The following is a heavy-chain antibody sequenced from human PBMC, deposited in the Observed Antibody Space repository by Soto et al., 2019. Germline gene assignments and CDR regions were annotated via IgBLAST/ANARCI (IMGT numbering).Heavy chain of an antibody. CDR3: ARSPYSIAAAGTFDY. CDR2: IYYSGST. D-gene: IGHD6-13*01. V-gene: IGHV4-31*03. CDR1: GGSISSGGYY. Sequence: SETLSLTCTVSGGSISSGGYYCSWIRQHPGKGLEWIGYIYYSGSTYYNPSLKSRVTISVDTSKNQFSLKLSSVTAADTAVYYCARSPYSIAAAGTFDYWGQGTLVTVSS. J-gene: IGHJ4*02.